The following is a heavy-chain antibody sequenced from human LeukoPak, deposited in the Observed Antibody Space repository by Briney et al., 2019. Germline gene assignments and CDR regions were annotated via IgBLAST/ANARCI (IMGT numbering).Heavy chain of an antibody. CDR2: MYYSGTT. D-gene: IGHD4-17*01. Sequence: PSETLSLTCTVSGGSISNYYCSWIRQPPGKGLEWIGYMYYSGTTNYNPSLKSRVTISVDTSNNQFSLTLSSVTAADTAVYYCARATTDGDADYWGQGTLVTVSS. CDR3: ARATTDGDADY. CDR1: GGSISNYY. J-gene: IGHJ4*02. V-gene: IGHV4-59*01.